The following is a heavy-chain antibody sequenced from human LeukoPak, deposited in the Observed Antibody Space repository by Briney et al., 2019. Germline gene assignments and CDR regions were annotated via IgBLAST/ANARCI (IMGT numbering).Heavy chain of an antibody. J-gene: IGHJ4*02. CDR1: GNTFTSYY. CDR3: ARGGPVMDSSGSPFDY. Sequence: ASVKVSCKASGNTFTSYYMHWVRQAPGQGLEWMGIINPSGGSTSYAQKFQGRVTMTRDMSTGTVNMELSSLRSEDTAVYYCARGGPVMDSSGSPFDYWGQGTLVTVSS. D-gene: IGHD3-22*01. V-gene: IGHV1-46*01. CDR2: INPSGGST.